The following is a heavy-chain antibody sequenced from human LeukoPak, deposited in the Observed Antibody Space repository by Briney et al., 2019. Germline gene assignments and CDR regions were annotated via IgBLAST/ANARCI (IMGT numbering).Heavy chain of an antibody. CDR3: ARDQAYGILTGGVDY. CDR1: GFTFSSYG. CDR2: IWYDGSNK. V-gene: IGHV3-33*01. Sequence: GGSLRLSCPASGFTFSSYGMHWVRQAPGKGLEWVAVIWYDGSNKYYAPSGKGLFTISRVNSKNTLYLQLSRLRTKHTAVYYCARDQAYGILTGGVDYWGQGTLVIVSS. D-gene: IGHD3-9*01. J-gene: IGHJ4*02.